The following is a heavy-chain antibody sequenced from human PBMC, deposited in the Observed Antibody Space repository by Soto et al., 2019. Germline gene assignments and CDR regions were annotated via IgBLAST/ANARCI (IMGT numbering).Heavy chain of an antibody. V-gene: IGHV1-58*01. D-gene: IGHD3-16*02. CDR2: IVVGSGNT. CDR3: AADPYPIYDYVWGSYRSSFAY. J-gene: IGHJ4*02. Sequence: GALVKVSCKASGFTFTSSAVQWVRQARGQRLEWIGWIVVGSGNTNYAQKFQERVTITRDMSTSTAYMELSSLRSEDTAVYYCAADPYPIYDYVWGSYRSSFAYWGQGTLVTVSS. CDR1: GFTFTSSA.